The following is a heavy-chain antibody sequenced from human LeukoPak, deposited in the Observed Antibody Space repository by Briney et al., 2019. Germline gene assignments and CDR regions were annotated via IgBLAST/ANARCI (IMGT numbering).Heavy chain of an antibody. J-gene: IGHJ4*02. CDR2: ITLSTSTI. D-gene: IGHD3-10*01. V-gene: IGHV3-48*01. CDR3: AKDGGVWFGESNDY. Sequence: PGGSLSLSCAASGFTFSNYNMHWVRQAPGKGLEWISYITLSTSTIYYADSVKGRFTISRDNFKNTLYLQMNSLRAEDTAVYYCAKDGGVWFGESNDYWGQGTLVTVSS. CDR1: GFTFSNYN.